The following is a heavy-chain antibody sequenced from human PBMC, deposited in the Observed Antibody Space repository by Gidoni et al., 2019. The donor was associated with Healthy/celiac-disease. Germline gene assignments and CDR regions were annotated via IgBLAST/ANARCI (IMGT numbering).Heavy chain of an antibody. J-gene: IGHJ4*02. V-gene: IGHV3-30*18. Sequence: QVQLVESGGGVVQPGRSLRLSCAASGFTFSSYVMHWVRQAPGKGLEWVAVISYDGSNKYYADSVKGRFTISRDNSKNTLYLQMNSLRAEDTAVYYCAKEEGGYDYVWGITTAGSFDYWGQGTLVTVSS. CDR3: AKEEGGYDYVWGITTAGSFDY. D-gene: IGHD3-16*01. CDR2: ISYDGSNK. CDR1: GFTFSSYV.